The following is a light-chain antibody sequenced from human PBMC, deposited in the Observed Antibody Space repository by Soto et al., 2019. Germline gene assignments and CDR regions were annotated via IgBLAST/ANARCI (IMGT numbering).Light chain of an antibody. V-gene: IGKV3-20*01. CDR2: GAS. CDR3: QQYGSSPPIT. J-gene: IGKJ5*01. CDR1: QSVSSSY. Sequence: EIVLTQSPGTLSLSPGERATLSCRASQSVSSSYLAWYQQKPGPAPRLLIYGASSRATDIPDRFSGSGSGTDFTLTISRLEPEDFAVYYCQQYGSSPPITFGQGTRLEIK.